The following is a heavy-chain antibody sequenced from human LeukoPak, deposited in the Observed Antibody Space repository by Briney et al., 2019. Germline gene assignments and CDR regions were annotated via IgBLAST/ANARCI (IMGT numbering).Heavy chain of an antibody. D-gene: IGHD4/OR15-4a*01. CDR1: GFTFSSYA. CDR2: ISGGGANS. V-gene: IGHV3-23*01. J-gene: IGHJ4*02. CDR3: AKDLVPAGAKRPVGH. Sequence: GGSLRLSCAASGFTFSSYAMSWVRQAPGQGLDWVSAISGGGANSYYADSVKGRFTISRDNSKDTLYLQMNSLGAEDTAVYYCAKDLVPAGAKRPVGHWGQGTLVTVSS.